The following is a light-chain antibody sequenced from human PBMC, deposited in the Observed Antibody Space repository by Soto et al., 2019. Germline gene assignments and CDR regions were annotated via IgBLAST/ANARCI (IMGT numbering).Light chain of an antibody. CDR3: QTWGTGIVI. Sequence: QLVLTQSPSASASLGASVKLTCTLSSGHSNYAIAWHQQQPEKSPRYLMKLNRDGSHSKGDGIPNRFSGSSSGAERYLTISSLQSEDEADYYCQTWGTGIVIFGGGTQLTVL. CDR1: SGHSNYA. J-gene: IGLJ2*01. CDR2: LNRDGSH. V-gene: IGLV4-69*01.